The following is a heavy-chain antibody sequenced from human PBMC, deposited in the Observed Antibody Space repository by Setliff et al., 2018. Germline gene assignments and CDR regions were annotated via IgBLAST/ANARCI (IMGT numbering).Heavy chain of an antibody. CDR2: IKHGGTT. J-gene: IGHJ4*02. D-gene: IGHD2-8*01. CDR1: GYSIGSDYF. V-gene: IGHV4-38-2*01. CDR3: ARHAITSGGRPDYFDY. Sequence: SETLSLTCRVSGYSIGSDYFWAWVRQPPGKGLEWVATIKHGGTTYYNPSLRSRVIISVDASKNAFSLRLNSVTAADTAVFYCARHAITSGGRPDYFDYWGQGTLVT.